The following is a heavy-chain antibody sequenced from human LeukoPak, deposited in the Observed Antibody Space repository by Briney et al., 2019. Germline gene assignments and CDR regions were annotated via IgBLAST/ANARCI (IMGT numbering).Heavy chain of an antibody. CDR3: AKDKFDYDSTGYPYDY. V-gene: IGHV3-7*01. CDR1: GFTFSSYW. J-gene: IGHJ4*02. Sequence: GGSLRLSCAASGFTFSSYWMNWARQAPGKGLEWVASINHNGNVNYYVDSVKGRFTVSRDNAKNSLFLQLNSLRAEDSAVYYCAKDKFDYDSTGYPYDYWGQGVLVTVSS. D-gene: IGHD3-22*01. CDR2: INHNGNVN.